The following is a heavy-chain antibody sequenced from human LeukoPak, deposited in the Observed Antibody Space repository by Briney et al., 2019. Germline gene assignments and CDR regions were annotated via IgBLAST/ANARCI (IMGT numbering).Heavy chain of an antibody. CDR2: IYYSGNT. V-gene: IGHV4-59*08. Sequence: WIXXPXGTGVEGVGYIYYSGNTNYNPSLKSRVTISGDTSKNQFSLKLISVTAADTAVYYCAGYFGSGSSFSYWGQGTLVAVSS. CDR3: AGYFGSGSSFSY. J-gene: IGHJ4*02. D-gene: IGHD3-10*01.